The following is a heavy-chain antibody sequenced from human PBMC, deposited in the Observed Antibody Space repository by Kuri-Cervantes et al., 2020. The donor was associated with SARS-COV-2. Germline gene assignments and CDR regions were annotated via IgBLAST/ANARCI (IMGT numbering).Heavy chain of an antibody. J-gene: IGHJ3*02. Sequence: GESLKIFCAASGFTFSHFSMHWVRQPPGRGLEWVASIYFDGSNSYHAESVKDRFTISRDNSKNILYLQMNSRRVDDAAVYYCARERGTTMTKDDAFDIWGQGTMVTVSS. CDR3: ARERGTTMTKDDAFDI. V-gene: IGHV3-30-3*01. D-gene: IGHD4-11*01. CDR2: IYFDGSNS. CDR1: GFTFSHFS.